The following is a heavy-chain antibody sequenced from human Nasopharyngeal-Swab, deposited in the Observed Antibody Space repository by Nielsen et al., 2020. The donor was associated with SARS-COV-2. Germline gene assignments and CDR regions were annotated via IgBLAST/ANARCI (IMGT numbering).Heavy chain of an antibody. J-gene: IGHJ6*03. CDR3: ARRRGPAYYYYMDV. CDR2: IYHTGST. CDR1: GDSISRGDYY. Sequence: SETLSLTCSVSGDSISRGDYYWSWIRQSPVKGLEWIGYIYHTGSTSYNPSPRSRVIISSDASKNQFSLRLSSVTAADTAMYYCARRRGPAYYYYMDVWGKGTPVTVSS. V-gene: IGHV4-30-4*01.